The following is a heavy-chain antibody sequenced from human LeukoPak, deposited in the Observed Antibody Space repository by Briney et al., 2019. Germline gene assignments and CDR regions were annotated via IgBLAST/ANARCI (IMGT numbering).Heavy chain of an antibody. Sequence: PSETLSLTCTVSGGSISSYYWSWIRQPPGKGLEWIGYIYYSGSTNYNPSLKSRVTISVDTSKNQFSLKLSSVTAADTAVYYCARGEEYYYDSSGYYPRADFAEYFQHWGQGTLVTVSS. CDR3: ARGEEYYYDSSGYYPRADFAEYFQH. J-gene: IGHJ1*01. CDR1: GGSISSYY. V-gene: IGHV4-59*01. CDR2: IYYSGST. D-gene: IGHD3-22*01.